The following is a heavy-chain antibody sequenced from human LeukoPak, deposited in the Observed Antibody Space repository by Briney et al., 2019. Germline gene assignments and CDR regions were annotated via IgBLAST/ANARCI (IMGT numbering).Heavy chain of an antibody. D-gene: IGHD2-21*02. V-gene: IGHV3-23*01. Sequence: GGSLRLSCAASGFTFSSYAMSWVRQAPGKGLEWVSAISGSGGSTYYADSVKGRFTISRDNSKNTLCLQMNSLRAEDTAIYYCARESGGDWGYFDDWGQGTLVTVSS. J-gene: IGHJ4*02. CDR3: ARESGGDWGYFDD. CDR1: GFTFSSYA. CDR2: ISGSGGST.